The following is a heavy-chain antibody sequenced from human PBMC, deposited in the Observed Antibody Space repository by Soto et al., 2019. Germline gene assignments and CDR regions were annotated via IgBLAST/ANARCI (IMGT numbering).Heavy chain of an antibody. CDR1: GYTFTNYA. J-gene: IGHJ5*02. V-gene: IGHV1-3*01. CDR3: ARDPIHYDSSGYYYGWFDP. Sequence: ASVKVSCKASGYTFTNYATHWVRQAPGQRLEWMGWINAGNGNTKYSQKFQGRVTITRDTSASTAYMELSSLRSEDTAVYYCARDPIHYDSSGYYYGWFDPWGQGTLVSVSS. D-gene: IGHD3-22*01. CDR2: INAGNGNT.